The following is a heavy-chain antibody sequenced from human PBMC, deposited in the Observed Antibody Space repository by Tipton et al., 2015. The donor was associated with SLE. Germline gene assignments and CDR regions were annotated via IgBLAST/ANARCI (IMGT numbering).Heavy chain of an antibody. CDR3: ARDGGGIDDYRAYYYYGMDV. J-gene: IGHJ6*02. Sequence: QLVQSGPEVKKPGASVKVSCKASGYTFTSYGISWVRQAPGQGLEWMGWISAYNGNTNYAQKLQGRVTMTTDTSTSTAYMELRSQRSDDTAVYYWARDGGGIDDYRAYYYYGMDVWGQGTTVTVSS. D-gene: IGHD4-11*01. CDR1: GYTFTSYG. V-gene: IGHV1-18*01. CDR2: ISAYNGNT.